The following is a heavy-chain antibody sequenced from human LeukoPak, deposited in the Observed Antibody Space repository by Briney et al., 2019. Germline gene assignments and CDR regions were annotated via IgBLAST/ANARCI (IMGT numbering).Heavy chain of an antibody. CDR2: IYNSGST. Sequence: TSETLSLTCTVSGGSISSGDYYWSWIRQPPGKGLEWIGYIYNSGSTYYNPSLKSRVSISIDTSKNQFSLKLRSVTAADTAVYYCARGGYSYGYYFDSWGQGTLVTVSS. CDR3: ARGGYSYGYYFDS. J-gene: IGHJ4*02. CDR1: GGSISSGDYY. D-gene: IGHD5-18*01. V-gene: IGHV4-30-4*01.